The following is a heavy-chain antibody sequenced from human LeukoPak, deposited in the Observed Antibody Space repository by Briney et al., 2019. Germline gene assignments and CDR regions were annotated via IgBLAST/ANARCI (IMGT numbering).Heavy chain of an antibody. Sequence: GGSLRLSCAASGFTFSSYSMNWVRQAPGKGLEWVSSISSSSGYIYYADSVKGRFTISRDNAKNSLYLQMNSLRAEDTAVYYCARGLDSSGYLSAFDIWGQGTMVTVSS. CDR3: ARGLDSSGYLSAFDI. V-gene: IGHV3-21*01. J-gene: IGHJ3*02. CDR2: ISSSSGYI. D-gene: IGHD3-22*01. CDR1: GFTFSSYS.